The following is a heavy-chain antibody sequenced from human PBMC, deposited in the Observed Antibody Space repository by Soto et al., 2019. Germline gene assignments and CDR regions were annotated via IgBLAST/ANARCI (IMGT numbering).Heavy chain of an antibody. CDR1: GFSFSSYS. Sequence: GGSLGLSCAASGFSFSSYSMNWVRQAPGKGLEWVSTIGSRTTYIYYADPVQGRFTISRDNAKNSLYLQMNSLRAEDTAVYYCAIALGGMDYYDSSGYNSDYYYYGMDVWGQGTTVTVSS. CDR3: AIALGGMDYYDSSGYNSDYYYYGMDV. D-gene: IGHD3-22*01. CDR2: IGSRTTYI. V-gene: IGHV3-21*01. J-gene: IGHJ6*02.